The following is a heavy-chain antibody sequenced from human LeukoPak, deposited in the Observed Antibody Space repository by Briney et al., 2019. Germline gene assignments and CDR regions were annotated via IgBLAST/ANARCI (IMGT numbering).Heavy chain of an antibody. CDR3: AREGQDIVVVVVNDAFDI. CDR1: GFTFSSYS. D-gene: IGHD2-15*01. CDR2: ISSSSSYI. J-gene: IGHJ3*02. Sequence: PGGSLRLSCAASGFTFSSYSMNWVRQAPGKGLEWVSSISSSSSYIYYADSVKGRFTISRDNAKNSLYLQMNSLRAEDTAVYYCAREGQDIVVVVVNDAFDIWGQGTMVTVSS. V-gene: IGHV3-21*01.